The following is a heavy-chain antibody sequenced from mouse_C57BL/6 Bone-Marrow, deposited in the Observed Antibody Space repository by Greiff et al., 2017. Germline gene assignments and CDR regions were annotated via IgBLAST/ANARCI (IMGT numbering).Heavy chain of an antibody. V-gene: IGHV1-81*01. D-gene: IGHD2-4*01. Sequence: VQLQQSGAELARPGASVKLSCKASGYTFTSYGISWVKQRTGQGLEWIGEIYPRSGNTYYNEKFKGKATLTADKSSSTAFMELRSLTSEDSAVYFCERVFDYSWVAYWGQGTLVTGSA. J-gene: IGHJ3*01. CDR1: GYTFTSYG. CDR2: IYPRSGNT. CDR3: ERVFDYSWVAY.